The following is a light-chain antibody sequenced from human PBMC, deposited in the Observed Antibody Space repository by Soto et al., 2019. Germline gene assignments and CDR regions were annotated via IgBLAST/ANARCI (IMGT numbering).Light chain of an antibody. CDR1: QTVSTTY. CDR2: GSS. CDR3: QSSGISTGT. V-gene: IGKV3-20*01. Sequence: EIVLTQSPGTLSLSPGERATLSCRASQTVSTTYFNWYQQKPGQAPRLLIYGSSSRATGIPDRFSGSGSGTDFTLTISRLEPEDCAVYYCQSSGISTGTFGQGTKVEIK. J-gene: IGKJ1*01.